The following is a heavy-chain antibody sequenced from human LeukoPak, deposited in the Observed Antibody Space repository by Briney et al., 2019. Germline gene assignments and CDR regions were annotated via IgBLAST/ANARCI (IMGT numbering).Heavy chain of an antibody. Sequence: SVKVSCKASGGTFSSYAISWVRQAPGQGLEWMGGIIPIFGTANYAQKFQGRVTITTDEPTSTAYMELSSLRSEDTAVYYCARDSYLTAYFDYWGQGTLVTVSS. CDR3: ARDSYLTAYFDY. D-gene: IGHD1-14*01. CDR2: IIPIFGTA. CDR1: GGTFSSYA. J-gene: IGHJ4*02. V-gene: IGHV1-69*05.